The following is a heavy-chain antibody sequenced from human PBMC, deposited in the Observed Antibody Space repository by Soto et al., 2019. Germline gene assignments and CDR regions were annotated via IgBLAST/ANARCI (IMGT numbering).Heavy chain of an antibody. J-gene: IGHJ6*02. CDR2: INAGNGNT. V-gene: IGHV1-3*01. CDR1: GYTFTSYA. CDR3: ARDGATYYDILTGPGIYYYYGMDV. D-gene: IGHD3-9*01. Sequence: ASVKVSCKASGYTFTSYAMHWVRQAPGQRLEWMGWINAGNGNTKYSQKFQGRVTITRDTSASTAYMELSRLRSEDTAVYYCARDGATYYDILTGPGIYYYYGMDVWGQGTTVTVSS.